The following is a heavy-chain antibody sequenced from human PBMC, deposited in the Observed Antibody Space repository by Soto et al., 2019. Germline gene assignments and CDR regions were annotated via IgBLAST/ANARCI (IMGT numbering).Heavy chain of an antibody. CDR3: AADRSTSWYRNAFDI. J-gene: IGHJ3*02. Sequence: QMQLVQSGPEVKKPGTSVKVSCKASGFTFTSSAMQWVRQARGQRLEWIGWIVVGSGNTNYAQKFQERVTITRDMSTSTAYMELSSLRSEDTAVYYCAADRSTSWYRNAFDIWGQGTMVTVSS. V-gene: IGHV1-58*02. CDR2: IVVGSGNT. CDR1: GFTFTSSA. D-gene: IGHD6-13*01.